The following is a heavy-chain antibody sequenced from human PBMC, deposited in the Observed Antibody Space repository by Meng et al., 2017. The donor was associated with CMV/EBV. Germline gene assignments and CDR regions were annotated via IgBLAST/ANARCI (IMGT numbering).Heavy chain of an antibody. D-gene: IGHD6-6*01. CDR2: IGTAGDT. Sequence: GESLKISCAACGFTFSSYDMHWVRQATGKGLEWVSAIGTAGDTYYPGSVKGQFTISRENAKNSLYLQMNSLRAEDTAVYYCARGLAARPWDYWGQGTLVTVSS. CDR3: ARGLAARPWDY. CDR1: GFTFSSYD. V-gene: IGHV3-13*03. J-gene: IGHJ4*02.